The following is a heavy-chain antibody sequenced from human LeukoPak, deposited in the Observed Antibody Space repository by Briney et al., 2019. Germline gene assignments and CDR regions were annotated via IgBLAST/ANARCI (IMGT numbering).Heavy chain of an antibody. CDR3: AGGGDCSSTSCYYYYYMDV. J-gene: IGHJ6*03. V-gene: IGHV4-39*01. D-gene: IGHD2-2*01. Sequence: SETLSLTCTVSGGSISSSSYYWGWIRQPPGKGLEWIGSIYYSGSTYYNPSLKSRVTISVDTSKNQFSLKLSSVTAADTAVYYCAGGGDCSSTSCYYYYYMDVWGKGTTVTVSS. CDR1: GGSISSSSYY. CDR2: IYYSGST.